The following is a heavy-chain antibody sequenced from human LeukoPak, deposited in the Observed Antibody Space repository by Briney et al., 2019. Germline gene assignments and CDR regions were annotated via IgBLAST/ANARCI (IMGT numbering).Heavy chain of an antibody. CDR2: IYSGGST. CDR1: GFTVSSNY. CDR3: ATMGGGSSDPYYYGMDV. D-gene: IGHD1-26*01. Sequence: GSLRLSCAASGFTVSSNYMSWVRQAPGKGLEWVSVIYSGGSTYYADSVKGRFTISRHNSKNTLYLQMNSLRAEDTAVYYCATMGGGSSDPYYYGMDVWGQGTTVTVSS. J-gene: IGHJ6*02. V-gene: IGHV3-53*04.